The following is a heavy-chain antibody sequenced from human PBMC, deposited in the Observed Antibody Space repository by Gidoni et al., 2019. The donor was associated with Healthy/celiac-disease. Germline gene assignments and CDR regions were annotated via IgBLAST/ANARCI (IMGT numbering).Heavy chain of an antibody. CDR3: AKDTRGYDFWSGYAFDI. J-gene: IGHJ3*02. D-gene: IGHD3-3*01. V-gene: IGHV3-9*01. Sequence: GRFTISRDNAKNSLYLQMNSLRAEDTALYYCAKDTRGYDFWSGYAFDIWGQGTMVTVSS.